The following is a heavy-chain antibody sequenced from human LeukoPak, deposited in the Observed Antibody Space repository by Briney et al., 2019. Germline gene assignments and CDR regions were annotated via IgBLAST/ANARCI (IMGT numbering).Heavy chain of an antibody. CDR2: VFPDGNS. D-gene: IGHD3-3*01. J-gene: IGHJ6*03. CDR1: GGSINGYY. V-gene: IGHV4-59*08. CDR3: ARHERSGYLDYYYYYMDV. Sequence: PSETLSLTCTVSGGSINGYYWSWIRQSPPNRPWLIWNVFPDGNSKYTPSLASRVTISADTSRNQVSLTLSSVTAADTAVYYCARHERSGYLDYYYYYMDVWGRGTSVTVSS.